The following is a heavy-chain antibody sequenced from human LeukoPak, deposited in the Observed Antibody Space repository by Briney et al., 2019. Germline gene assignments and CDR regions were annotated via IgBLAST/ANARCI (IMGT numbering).Heavy chain of an antibody. CDR2: ISAYNGNT. CDR1: GYTFTSYG. Sequence: ASVKVSCKASGYTFTSYGISWVRQAPGQGLEWMGWISAYNGNTNYAQKLQGRVTMTADTSTSTAYMELRSLRSDDTAVYYCARPLLYSSSPRAGALDIWGQGTMVTVSS. D-gene: IGHD6-6*01. V-gene: IGHV1-18*01. J-gene: IGHJ3*02. CDR3: ARPLLYSSSPRAGALDI.